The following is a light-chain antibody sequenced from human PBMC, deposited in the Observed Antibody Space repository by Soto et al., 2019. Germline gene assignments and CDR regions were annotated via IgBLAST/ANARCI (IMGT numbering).Light chain of an antibody. CDR1: LGIANY. Sequence: DIQMTQSPPSLSASVGDRVTISCRASLGIANYVLWYQQRPGKVPKLLIYGASSLLSGVPSRFSGSGSGTDFTLTISSLQPEDVGTYSCQKYNSAMRTFGQVTKVDMK. J-gene: IGKJ1*01. CDR3: QKYNSAMRT. V-gene: IGKV1-27*01. CDR2: GAS.